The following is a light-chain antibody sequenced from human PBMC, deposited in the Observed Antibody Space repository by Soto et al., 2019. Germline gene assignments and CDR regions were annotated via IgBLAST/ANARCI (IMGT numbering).Light chain of an antibody. CDR2: DVS. V-gene: IGLV2-14*01. Sequence: QSALTRAASVSGSPGQSITISCTGTSSDVGGYNYVSWYQQHPGKAPKLMIYDVSNRPSGVSNRFSGSKSGNTASLTISGLQAEDEADYYCNSYTSRSTYVFGTGTKLTVL. J-gene: IGLJ1*01. CDR1: SSDVGGYNY. CDR3: NSYTSRSTYV.